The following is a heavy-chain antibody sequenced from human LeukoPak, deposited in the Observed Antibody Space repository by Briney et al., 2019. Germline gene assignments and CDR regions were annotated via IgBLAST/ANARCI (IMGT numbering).Heavy chain of an antibody. CDR3: ARERTSGYSYYFDY. CDR1: GGSISSYY. Sequence: SETLSLTCTVAGGSISSYYWSWIRQPPGKGLEWLGYISYSGSTNYDPSLKSRVTISVDTSKNQFSLKLSSVTAADTAAYYCARERTSGYSYYFDYWGQGTLVTVSS. CDR2: ISYSGST. J-gene: IGHJ4*02. D-gene: IGHD3-22*01. V-gene: IGHV4-59*01.